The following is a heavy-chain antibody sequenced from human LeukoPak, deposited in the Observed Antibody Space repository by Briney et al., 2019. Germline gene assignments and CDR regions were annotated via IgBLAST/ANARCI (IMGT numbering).Heavy chain of an antibody. Sequence: GGSLRLSCAASGFTFSSYAMSWVRQAPGKGLEWVSAISGSGGSTYYADSVKGRFTISRDNSKNTLFLRMNSLRPEDTAVYYCAKNRVVFNWNYAYYFDDWGQGTLVTVSS. CDR1: GFTFSSYA. CDR2: ISGSGGST. J-gene: IGHJ4*02. V-gene: IGHV3-23*01. CDR3: AKNRVVFNWNYAYYFDD. D-gene: IGHD1-7*01.